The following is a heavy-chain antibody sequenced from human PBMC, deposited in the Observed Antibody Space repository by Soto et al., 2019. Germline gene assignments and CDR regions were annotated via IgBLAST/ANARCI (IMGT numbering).Heavy chain of an antibody. CDR2: IYHSGTT. D-gene: IGHD6-13*01. V-gene: IGHV4-4*02. CDR3: AIPGAGVSHY. J-gene: IGHJ4*02. Sequence: SETLSLTCAVSGASISNTNWWSWVRQPPGKGLEWIGEIYHSGTTNCDPSLKSRVTISVDKSKNQFSLKLSSVTAADTAAYYCAIPGAGVSHYRRQGTPGT. CDR1: GASISNTNW.